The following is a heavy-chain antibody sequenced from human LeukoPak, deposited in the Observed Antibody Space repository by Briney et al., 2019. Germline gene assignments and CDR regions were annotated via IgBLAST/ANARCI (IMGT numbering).Heavy chain of an antibody. D-gene: IGHD6-6*01. V-gene: IGHV3-13*01. CDR2: IGTAGDT. Sequence: GGSLRLSCVASGFTFSSYDMHWVRQATGKGLEWVSAIGTAGDTYYPGSVKGRFTISRENAKNSLYLQMNSLSAGDTAVHYCARASTVGYSSSSSAPHSFDYWGQGTLVTVSS. J-gene: IGHJ4*02. CDR3: ARASTVGYSSSSSAPHSFDY. CDR1: GFTFSSYD.